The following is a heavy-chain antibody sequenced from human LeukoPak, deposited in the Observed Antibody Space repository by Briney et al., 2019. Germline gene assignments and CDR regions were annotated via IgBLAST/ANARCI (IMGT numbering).Heavy chain of an antibody. D-gene: IGHD2-8*01. J-gene: IGHJ6*02. CDR2: IWYDGSNK. V-gene: IGHV3-33*01. CDR3: ARDGLGDIVLTAGMDV. CDR1: GFTFSSYG. Sequence: GGPLRLSCAASGFTFSSYGMHWVRQAPGKGLEWVAVIWYDGSNKYYADSVKGRFTISRDNSKNTLYLQMNSLRAEDTAVYYCARDGLGDIVLTAGMDVWGQGTTVTVSS.